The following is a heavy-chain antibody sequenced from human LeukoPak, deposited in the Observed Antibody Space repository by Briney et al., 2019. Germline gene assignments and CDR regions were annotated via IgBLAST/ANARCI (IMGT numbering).Heavy chain of an antibody. V-gene: IGHV3-20*04. Sequence: GGSLRLSCAASAFTVSTNYMSWVRQGPGKGLEWVSGINWNGGSTGHADSVKGRFTISRDNAKNSLYMQMNSLRAEDTALYYCARDRGYSYGYDYWGQGTLVTVSS. CDR3: ARDRGYSYGYDY. J-gene: IGHJ4*02. CDR1: AFTVSTNY. CDR2: INWNGGST. D-gene: IGHD5-18*01.